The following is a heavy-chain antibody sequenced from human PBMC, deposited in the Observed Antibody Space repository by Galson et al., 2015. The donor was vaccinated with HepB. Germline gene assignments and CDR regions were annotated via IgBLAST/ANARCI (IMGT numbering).Heavy chain of an antibody. D-gene: IGHD6-19*01. V-gene: IGHV1-3*01. CDR3: ARGQLPQWLVLDY. CDR2: INGGDGNT. Sequence: SVKVSCKASGYRFSDYVMHWVRQTPGQRLEWMGCINGGDGNTKFSEKFQGRVTITRDTSATTVYMELSSLTSEDTAVFYCARGQLPQWLVLDYWGQGTLVTVSS. J-gene: IGHJ4*02. CDR1: GYRFSDYV.